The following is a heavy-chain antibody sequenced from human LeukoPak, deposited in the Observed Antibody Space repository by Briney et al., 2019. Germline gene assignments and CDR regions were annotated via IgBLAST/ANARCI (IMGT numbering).Heavy chain of an antibody. CDR2: IYYSGST. Sequence: SETLSLTCTVSGGSISSSSYYWGWIRQPPGKGLEWIGSIYYSGSTYYNPSLKSRVTLSVDTSKNQFSLKLSSVTAADTAVYYCAKGDSSSWYMDNWFDPWGQGTLVTVPS. J-gene: IGHJ5*02. V-gene: IGHV4-39*01. CDR3: AKGDSSSWYMDNWFDP. CDR1: GGSISSSSYY. D-gene: IGHD6-13*01.